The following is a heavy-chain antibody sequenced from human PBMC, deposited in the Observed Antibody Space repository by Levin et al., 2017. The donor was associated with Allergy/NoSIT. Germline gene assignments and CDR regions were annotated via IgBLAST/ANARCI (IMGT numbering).Heavy chain of an antibody. J-gene: IGHJ4*02. V-gene: IGHV3-33*01. CDR2: IWYDGSNK. D-gene: IGHD3-3*01. Sequence: AGGSLRLSCAASGFSFSNYGMHWVRQAPGKGLEWVAVIWYDGSNKYYADSVKGRFTISRDNSKNTLYLQMNSLRAEDTAVYYCARDMLAYDFWSDYYIRGSDYWGQGTLVTVSS. CDR1: GFSFSNYG. CDR3: ARDMLAYDFWSDYYIRGSDY.